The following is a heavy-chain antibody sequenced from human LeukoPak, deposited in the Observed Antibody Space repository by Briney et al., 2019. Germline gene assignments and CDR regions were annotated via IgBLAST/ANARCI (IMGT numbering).Heavy chain of an antibody. CDR1: GFTFSSYW. J-gene: IGHJ5*02. V-gene: IGHV3-7*01. D-gene: IGHD2-2*01. Sequence: GGSLRLSCAASGFTFSSYWTSWVRQAPGKGLEWVANIKQDGSEKYLVDSVKGRFTISRDNAKNSLYLQMNSLRGEDTAVYYCARGRRVPAAMGNWYDPWGQGTLVTVSS. CDR3: ARGRRVPAAMGNWYDP. CDR2: IKQDGSEK.